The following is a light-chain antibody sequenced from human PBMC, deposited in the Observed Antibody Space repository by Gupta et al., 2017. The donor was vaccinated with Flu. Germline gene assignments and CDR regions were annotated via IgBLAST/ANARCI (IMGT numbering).Light chain of an antibody. CDR2: EVS. V-gene: IGLV2-14*01. J-gene: IGLJ1*01. Sequence: QPALTQPASVSGSPGQSITISCTGTSSDVGGSNNVSWYQQHPDKAPRLMIYEVSNRPSGVSNRFSGSKSGNTASLTISGLQAEDEADFYCSSYTSSSTLYVFGTGTKVTVL. CDR1: SSDVGGSNN. CDR3: SSYTSSSTLYV.